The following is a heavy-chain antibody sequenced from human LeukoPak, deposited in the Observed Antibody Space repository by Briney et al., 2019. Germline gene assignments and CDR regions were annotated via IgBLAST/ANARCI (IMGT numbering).Heavy chain of an antibody. V-gene: IGHV3-64*01. CDR1: GFTFSSYA. D-gene: IGHD1-20*01. CDR2: ISSNGGST. CDR3: ARDNFPGAFDI. Sequence: PGGSLRLSCAASGFTFSSYAMHWVRQAPGKGLEYVSAISSNGGSTYYANSVKGRFTISRDNSKNTLYLQMGSLRAEDMAVYYCARDNFPGAFDIWGQGTMVTVSS. J-gene: IGHJ3*02.